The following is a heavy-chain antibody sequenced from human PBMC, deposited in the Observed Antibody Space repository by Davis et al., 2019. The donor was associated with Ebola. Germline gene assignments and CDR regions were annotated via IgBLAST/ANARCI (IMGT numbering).Heavy chain of an antibody. CDR2: ISGSGGST. J-gene: IGHJ6*02. Sequence: GGSLRLSCAASGFTFSSYAMSWVRQAPGKGLEWVSAISGSGGSTYYADSVKGRFTISRDNSKNTLYLQMNSLRAEDTAVYYCAKKGAGSYYYYYGMNVWGQGTTVTVSS. V-gene: IGHV3-23*01. CDR3: AKKGAGSYYYYYGMNV. CDR1: GFTFSSYA. D-gene: IGHD3-10*01.